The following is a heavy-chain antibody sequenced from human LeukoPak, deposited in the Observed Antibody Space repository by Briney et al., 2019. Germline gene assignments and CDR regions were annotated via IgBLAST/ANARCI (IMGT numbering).Heavy chain of an antibody. CDR2: ISGSGGST. CDR1: GFTFSSYA. Sequence: PGGSLRLSCAASGFTFSSYAMSWVRQAPGKGLEWVSAISGSGGSTYYADSVKGRFTISRDNSKNTLYLQMNSLRAEDTAVYYCAKDGGHCSSTSCYTPAYYYYYMDVWGKGTTVTVSS. J-gene: IGHJ6*03. V-gene: IGHV3-23*01. CDR3: AKDGGHCSSTSCYTPAYYYYYMDV. D-gene: IGHD2-2*02.